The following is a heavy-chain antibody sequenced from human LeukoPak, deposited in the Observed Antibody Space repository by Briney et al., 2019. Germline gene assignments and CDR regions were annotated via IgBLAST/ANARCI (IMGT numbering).Heavy chain of an antibody. CDR3: AELGITMIGGV. D-gene: IGHD3-10*02. J-gene: IGHJ6*04. CDR2: INWNADTT. CDR1: GFIFDDYG. V-gene: IGHV3-20*04. Sequence: PGGSLRLSCAASGFIFDDYGMSWVRQAPGRGLEWVSGINWNADTTSFADSVKGRFTISRDNAKNSLYLQMNSLRAEDTAVYYCAELGITMIGGVWGKGTTVTISS.